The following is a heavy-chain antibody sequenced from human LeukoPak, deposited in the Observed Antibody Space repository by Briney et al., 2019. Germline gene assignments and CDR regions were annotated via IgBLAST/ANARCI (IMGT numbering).Heavy chain of an antibody. J-gene: IGHJ6*02. V-gene: IGHV4-30-4*01. CDR2: IYYSGST. CDR3: AREYCGGDCLIYYYYGMDV. CDR1: GGSISSGDYY. D-gene: IGHD2-21*02. Sequence: SQTLSLTCTVSGGSISSGDYYWSWIRQPPGKGLEWIGYIYYSGSTYYNPSLKSRVTISVDTSKNQFSLKLSSVTAADTAVYYCAREYCGGDCLIYYYYGMDVWGQGTTVTVSS.